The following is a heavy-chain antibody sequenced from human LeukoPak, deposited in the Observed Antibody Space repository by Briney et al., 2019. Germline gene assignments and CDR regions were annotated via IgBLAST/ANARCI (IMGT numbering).Heavy chain of an antibody. CDR1: GFTFSSYA. CDR2: IKEDGSEK. V-gene: IGHV3-7*05. CDR3: ARDPSSDAFDI. Sequence: PGGSLRLSCAASGFTFSSYAMIWVRQAPGKGLEWVANIKEDGSEKYYVDSVKGRFTISRDNAKNSLYLQMNSLRAEDTAVYYCARDPSSDAFDIWGQGTMVTVSS. J-gene: IGHJ3*02.